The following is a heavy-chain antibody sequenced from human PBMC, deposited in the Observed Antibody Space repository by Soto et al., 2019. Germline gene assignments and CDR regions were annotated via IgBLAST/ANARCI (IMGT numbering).Heavy chain of an antibody. CDR1: AGSFSSYY. CDR3: ARDDSERPATY. CDR2: IYNGAST. D-gene: IGHD3-10*01. V-gene: IGHV4-59*01. Sequence: PGTLSLTCIVSAGSFSSYYWTWTRQPPGKGLEWIGCIYNGASTNYNPSLKSRVTISVDTSKNQFSLKLTSVTAADTAVYYCARDDSERPATYWGQGTLVTVSS. J-gene: IGHJ4*02.